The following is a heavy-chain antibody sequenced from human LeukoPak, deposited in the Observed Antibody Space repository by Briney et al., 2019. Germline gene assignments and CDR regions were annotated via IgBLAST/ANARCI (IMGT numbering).Heavy chain of an antibody. D-gene: IGHD3-22*01. CDR2: IRYDGSNK. Sequence: GGFLRLSCAASGFTFSTYGMHWVRQAPGKGLEWVAFIRYDGSNKYYADSVKGRFTISRDNSKNTLYLQMNSLRAEDTAVYYCAKDPHYYGSSGYYWDYWGQGTLVTVSS. CDR1: GFTFSTYG. V-gene: IGHV3-30*02. J-gene: IGHJ4*02. CDR3: AKDPHYYGSSGYYWDY.